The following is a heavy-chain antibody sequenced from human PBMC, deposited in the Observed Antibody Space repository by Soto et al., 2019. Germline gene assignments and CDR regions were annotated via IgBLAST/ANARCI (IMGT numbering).Heavy chain of an antibody. J-gene: IGHJ4*02. Sequence: QVQLVQSEAEVKKPGASVKVSCRASGYIFVNNGISWVRQAPGQGLEWMGWISAYIGNTKYAQEFQGRVTMTRDTSTGTAYMELGSLRSDDTAVYYCARDNDVFTGYYLDYWGQGTLVTVSS. CDR1: GYIFVNNG. V-gene: IGHV1-18*01. D-gene: IGHD3-9*01. CDR3: ARDNDVFTGYYLDY. CDR2: ISAYIGNT.